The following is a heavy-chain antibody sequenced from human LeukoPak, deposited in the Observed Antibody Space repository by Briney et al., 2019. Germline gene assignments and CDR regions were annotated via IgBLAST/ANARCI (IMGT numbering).Heavy chain of an antibody. CDR3: ATYYDFWSGYADMDV. CDR2: INPNSGGT. J-gene: IGHJ6*03. Sequence: ASVKVSCKASGYTFTGYYMHWVRQAPGQGLEWMGWINPNSGGTNYAQKFQGRVTMTRDTSISTAYMELSRLRSDDTAVYYCATYYDFWSGYADMDVWGKGTTVTVSS. V-gene: IGHV1-2*02. CDR1: GYTFTGYY. D-gene: IGHD3-3*01.